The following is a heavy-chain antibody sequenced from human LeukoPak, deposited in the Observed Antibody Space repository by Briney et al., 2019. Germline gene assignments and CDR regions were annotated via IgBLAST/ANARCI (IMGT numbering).Heavy chain of an antibody. CDR2: INPNSGDT. V-gene: IGHV1-2*02. CDR1: GYTFTDYC. Sequence: ASVKVSCKASGYTFTDYCIHWVRQAPGQGLEWMGWINPNSGDTNYAQKFQGRVTMTRDTSISTAYMELSRLRSDDTAVYYCARDLVVGAATPSFDYWGQGTLVTVSS. CDR3: ARDLVVGAATPSFDY. J-gene: IGHJ4*02. D-gene: IGHD1-26*01.